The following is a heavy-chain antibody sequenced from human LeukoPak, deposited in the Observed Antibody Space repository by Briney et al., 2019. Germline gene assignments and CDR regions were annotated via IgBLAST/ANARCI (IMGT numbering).Heavy chain of an antibody. D-gene: IGHD4-17*01. J-gene: IGHJ5*02. CDR2: ISYDGSNK. CDR1: GFTFSSYA. Sequence: SGGYLRLSCAASGFTFSSYAMHWVRQAPGKGLEWLAVISYDGSNKYYADSVKGRFTISRDNSKNTLYLQINSLRVEDTAVYYCARGPYGRQNWFDPWGQGTLVTVSS. CDR3: ARGPYGRQNWFDP. V-gene: IGHV3-30-3*01.